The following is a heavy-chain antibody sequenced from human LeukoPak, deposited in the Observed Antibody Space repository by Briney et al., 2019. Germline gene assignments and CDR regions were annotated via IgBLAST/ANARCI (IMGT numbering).Heavy chain of an antibody. J-gene: IGHJ6*02. CDR3: ARAEVAVAGIYYYYGMDV. Sequence: GASVTVSCKASGYTFTGYYMHWVRQAPGQGLEWMGWINPNSGGTNYAQKFQGRVTMTRDTSISTAYMELSRLRSDDTAVYYCARAEVAVAGIYYYYGMDVWGQGTTVTVSS. CDR2: INPNSGGT. D-gene: IGHD6-19*01. CDR1: GYTFTGYY. V-gene: IGHV1-2*02.